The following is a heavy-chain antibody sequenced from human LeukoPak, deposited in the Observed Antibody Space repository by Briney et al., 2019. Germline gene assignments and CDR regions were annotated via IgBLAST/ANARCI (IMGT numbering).Heavy chain of an antibody. Sequence: GASVKVSCKTFGFNFITSSIYWGRQAPGQRLEWLGWITVASGNTRYSDNLQGRVTLTRDTSANTLYLDLSDLRSEDTAVYYCVAGTLGYWGQGTLVTVS. J-gene: IGHJ4*02. CDR1: GFNFITSS. CDR2: ITVASGNT. CDR3: VAGTLGY. V-gene: IGHV1-3*01. D-gene: IGHD3-3*01.